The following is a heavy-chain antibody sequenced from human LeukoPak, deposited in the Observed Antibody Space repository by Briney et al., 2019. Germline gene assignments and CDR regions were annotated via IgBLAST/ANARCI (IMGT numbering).Heavy chain of an antibody. V-gene: IGHV3-48*01. Sequence: EAGGSLRLSCAASGFTFSHSNMNWVRQAPGKGLEWVAYISSSTSSKDYADSVKGRFTISRDNDKNSMYLQMNSLTAEDTAVYFCARGRVRPRGGDLLDYWGQGTQVTVSS. CDR3: ARGRVRPRGGDLLDY. D-gene: IGHD2-21*01. J-gene: IGHJ4*02. CDR1: GFTFSHSN. CDR2: ISSSTSSK.